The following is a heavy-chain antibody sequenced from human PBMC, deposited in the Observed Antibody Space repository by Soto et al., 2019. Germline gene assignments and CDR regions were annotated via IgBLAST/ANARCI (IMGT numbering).Heavy chain of an antibody. D-gene: IGHD3-10*01. J-gene: IGHJ4*02. V-gene: IGHV3-23*01. CDR3: AKTNGAGSHYNAY. CDR2: FTESPSET. CDR1: GFTFTTHG. Sequence: EVQLLESGGGFVQPGGSLRLSCTASGFTFTTHGMCWVRQAPGKGLEWVSTFTESPSETHYTDSVKGRFTIFRDNSKNTLYLQMDSLTAEDTAVYYCAKTNGAGSHYNAYWGQGTLVTVSA.